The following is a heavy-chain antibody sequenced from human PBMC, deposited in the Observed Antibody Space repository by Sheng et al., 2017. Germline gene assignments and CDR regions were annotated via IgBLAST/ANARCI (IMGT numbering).Heavy chain of an antibody. J-gene: IGHJ6*02. Sequence: QLQLQESGPGLVKPSETLSLTCTVSGGSISSSSYYWGWIRQPPGKGLEWIGSIYYSGSTYYNPSLKSRVTISVDTSKNQFSLKLSSVTAADTAVYYCARDQFGVXAGYYYYYYGMDVWGQGTTVTVSS. D-gene: IGHD3-16*01. CDR2: IYYSGST. CDR1: GGSISSSSYY. CDR3: ARDQFGVXAGYYYYYYGMDV. V-gene: IGHV4-39*07.